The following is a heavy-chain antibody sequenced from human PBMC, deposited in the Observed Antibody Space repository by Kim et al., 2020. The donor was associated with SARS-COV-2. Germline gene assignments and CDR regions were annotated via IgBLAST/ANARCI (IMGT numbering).Heavy chain of an antibody. D-gene: IGHD3-10*01. CDR1: GFTFNNYA. CDR2: ISGSGDST. CDR3: AKDRSGSGSYYPDY. J-gene: IGHJ4*02. Sequence: GGSLRLSCAASGFTFNNYAMTWVRQAPGKGLDWVSGISGSGDSTYYADSVKGRFTISRDSSKSTLYLQMNSLRAEDTAIYYCAKDRSGSGSYYPDYWGQGTLVTVS. V-gene: IGHV3-23*01.